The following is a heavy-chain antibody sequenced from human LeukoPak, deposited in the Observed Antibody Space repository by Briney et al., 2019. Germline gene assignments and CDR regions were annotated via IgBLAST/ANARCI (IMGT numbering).Heavy chain of an antibody. Sequence: GGSLRLSCAASGFTFSSYEMNWVRQAPGKGLEWVAFIRYDGSNKYYADSVEGRFTISRDNSKNTLYLQMNSLRAEDTAVYYCAKFGRLVPAAIQAVDYWGQGTLVTVSS. V-gene: IGHV3-30*02. D-gene: IGHD2-2*02. CDR3: AKFGRLVPAAIQAVDY. CDR1: GFTFSSYE. J-gene: IGHJ4*02. CDR2: IRYDGSNK.